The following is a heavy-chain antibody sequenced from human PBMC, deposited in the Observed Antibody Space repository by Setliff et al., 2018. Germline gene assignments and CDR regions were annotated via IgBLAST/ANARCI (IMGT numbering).Heavy chain of an antibody. CDR3: ARMVRYCSTGASQRASGDEY. V-gene: IGHV1-18*04. D-gene: IGHD2-15*01. CDR1: GHTLIGYY. J-gene: IGHJ4*02. Sequence: ASVKVSCKTSGHTLIGYYFHWVRQAPGQGLEWVGWLSPYNGNTYSAQKFQGRVTLTTDTSTTTAYLELRSLTSGDTAIYYCARMVRYCSTGASQRASGDEYLGQGTLVTVSS. CDR2: LSPYNGNT.